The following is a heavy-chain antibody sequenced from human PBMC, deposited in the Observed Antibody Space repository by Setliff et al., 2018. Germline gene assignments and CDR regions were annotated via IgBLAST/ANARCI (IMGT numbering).Heavy chain of an antibody. CDR3: SRPAYSSRWYEIKGFDY. CDR2: IYPGDSGI. Sequence: GESLKISCKGSGYRFTNYWIGWVRQMPGKGLEWMGIIYPGDSGIRYSPSFQGQVTLSADTSIATAYLQWSSLKASDTAIYYCSRPAYSSRWYEIKGFDYWGQGTLVTVSS. J-gene: IGHJ4*02. V-gene: IGHV5-51*01. D-gene: IGHD6-13*01. CDR1: GYRFTNYW.